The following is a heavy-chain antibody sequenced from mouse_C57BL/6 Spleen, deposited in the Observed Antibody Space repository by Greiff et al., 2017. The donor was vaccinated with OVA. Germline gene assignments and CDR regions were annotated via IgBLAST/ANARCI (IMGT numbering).Heavy chain of an antibody. J-gene: IGHJ4*01. CDR1: GYTFTDYN. V-gene: IGHV1-18*01. Sequence: VQLKESGPELVKPGASVKIPCKASGYTFTDYNMDWVKQSHGKSLEWIGDINPNNGGTIYNQKFKGKATLTVDKSSSTAYMELRSLTSEDTAVYYCARYPELVPYAMDYWGQGTSVTVSS. CDR3: ARYPELVPYAMDY. CDR2: INPNNGGT. D-gene: IGHD4-1*01.